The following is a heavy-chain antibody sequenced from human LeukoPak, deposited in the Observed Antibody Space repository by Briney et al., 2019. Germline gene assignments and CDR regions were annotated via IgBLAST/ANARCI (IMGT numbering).Heavy chain of an antibody. D-gene: IGHD4-17*01. V-gene: IGHV3-23*01. CDR2: ISGSGGST. CDR3: AKGDRYGDYTYYFDY. Sequence: GGSLRLPCAASGFTFSSYAMSWVHQAPGKGLEWVSAISGSGGSTYYADSVKGRFTISRDNSKNTLYLQMNSLRAEDTAVYYCAKGDRYGDYTYYFDYWGQGTLVTVSS. J-gene: IGHJ4*02. CDR1: GFTFSSYA.